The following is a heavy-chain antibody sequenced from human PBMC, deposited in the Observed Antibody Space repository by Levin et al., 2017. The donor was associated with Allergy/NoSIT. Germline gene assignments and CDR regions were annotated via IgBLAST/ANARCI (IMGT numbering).Heavy chain of an antibody. CDR2: IKQDGSEK. D-gene: IGHD1-26*01. V-gene: IGHV3-7*01. CDR3: ARENVGLPGYYYYGMDV. Sequence: GGSLRLSCAASGFTFSSYWMSWVRQAPGKGLEWVANIKQDGSEKYYVDSVKGRFTISRDNAKNSLYLQMNSLRAEDTAVYYCARENVGLPGYYYYGMDVWGQGTTVTVSS. CDR1: GFTFSSYW. J-gene: IGHJ6*02.